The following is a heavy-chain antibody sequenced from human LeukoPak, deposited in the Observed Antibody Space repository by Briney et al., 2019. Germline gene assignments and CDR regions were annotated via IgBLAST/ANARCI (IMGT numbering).Heavy chain of an antibody. CDR3: ARDPSIGDYQIRFDP. Sequence: GGSLRLSCAASGFTFSSYEMNWVRQAPGKGLEWVSYISSSGSTIYYADSVKGRFTISRDNAKNSLYLQMNSLRAEDTAVYYCARDPSIGDYQIRFDPWGQGTLVTVSS. CDR1: GFTFSSYE. V-gene: IGHV3-48*03. J-gene: IGHJ5*02. CDR2: ISSSGSTI. D-gene: IGHD2-21*02.